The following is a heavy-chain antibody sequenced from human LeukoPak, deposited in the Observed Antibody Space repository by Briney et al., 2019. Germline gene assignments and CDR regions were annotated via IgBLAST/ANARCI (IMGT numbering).Heavy chain of an antibody. V-gene: IGHV3-23*01. CDR3: VKPAASRKVAYYFDY. CDR1: GFTFSSYA. J-gene: IGHJ4*02. D-gene: IGHD6-13*01. CDR2: ISGSGGST. Sequence: GGSLRLSCAASGFTFSSYAMSWVRQAPGKGLEWVSAISGSGGSTYYADSVKGRFTISRDNSKSTLYLQMNSLRAEDTAVYYCVKPAASRKVAYYFDYWGQGTLVTVSS.